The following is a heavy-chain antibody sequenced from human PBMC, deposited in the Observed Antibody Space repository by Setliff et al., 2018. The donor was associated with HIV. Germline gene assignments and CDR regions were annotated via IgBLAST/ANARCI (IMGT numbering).Heavy chain of an antibody. J-gene: IGHJ4*02. CDR2: INQDGGQK. CDR3: ARDKGPNLLDY. V-gene: IGHV3-7*01. D-gene: IGHD2-8*01. CDR1: GFTFSRYW. Sequence: GESLRLSCADSGFTFSRYWMSWVRQAPGKGLKWVASINQDGGQKYYVDSVKGRFTISRDNAKNSLYLQMNSLRAEDTAVYYCARDKGPNLLDYWGQGTLVTVSS.